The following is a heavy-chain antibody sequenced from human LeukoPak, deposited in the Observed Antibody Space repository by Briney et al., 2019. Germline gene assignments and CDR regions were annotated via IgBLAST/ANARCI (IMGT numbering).Heavy chain of an antibody. Sequence: GGSLRLSCAASGFTYSDFWMMWVRQTPGKGLEWVAQISKDGSEKYYVDSVRGRCTISRDNAKNSLELQMNTLRVEDTAVYFCVRDATRGGDLDHWGQGTLVTVSS. CDR3: VRDATRGGDLDH. CDR2: ISKDGSEK. J-gene: IGHJ5*02. CDR1: GFTYSDFW. V-gene: IGHV3-7*01. D-gene: IGHD2-21*01.